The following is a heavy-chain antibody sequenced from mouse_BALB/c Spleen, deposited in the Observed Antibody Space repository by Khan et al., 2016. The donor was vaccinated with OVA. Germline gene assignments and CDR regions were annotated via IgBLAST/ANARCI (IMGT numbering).Heavy chain of an antibody. J-gene: IGHJ3*01. CDR3: TRSGYGTFAY. CDR1: GYTFTSYY. CDR2: INPSNGGT. Sequence: QVQLQQSGAELVKPGASVRLSCKASGYTFTSYYLYWVKQRPGQGLKWIGDINPSNGGTNFNEKFKSKATLTVDKSSSTAYMRLSSLTSVDSAVYYCTRSGYGTFAYWGQGTLVTVSA. V-gene: IGHV1S81*02. D-gene: IGHD2-1*01.